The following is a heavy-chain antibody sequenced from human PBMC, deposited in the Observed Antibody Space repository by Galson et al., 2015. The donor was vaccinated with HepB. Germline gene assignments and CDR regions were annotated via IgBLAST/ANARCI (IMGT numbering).Heavy chain of an antibody. CDR1: GAIFSSYG. V-gene: IGHV1-69*13. J-gene: IGHJ4*02. D-gene: IGHD3-16*01. Sequence: SVKVSCKASGAIFSSYGISWVRQAPGQGLEWMGGIIPMFGAANYAQKFQGRLTITADESTNTAYMELSSLRSEDMAVYYCARDGGASEGFDFWGQGTLVTVSS. CDR3: ARDGGASEGFDF. CDR2: IIPMFGAA.